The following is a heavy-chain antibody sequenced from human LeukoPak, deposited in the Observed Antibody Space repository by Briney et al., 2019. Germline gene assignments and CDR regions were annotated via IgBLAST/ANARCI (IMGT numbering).Heavy chain of an antibody. Sequence: GGSLRLSCAASGFTFSTYSMNWVRQAPGKGLEWVSSITSSSSYIKYADSVKGRFTISRDNAKNSLYLQMNSLRAEDTAVYYCARVKAGATIENFYYYYMVLWGKGTTVTVSS. J-gene: IGHJ6*03. D-gene: IGHD1-26*01. CDR3: ARVKAGATIENFYYYYMVL. CDR2: ITSSSSYI. V-gene: IGHV3-21*01. CDR1: GFTFSTYS.